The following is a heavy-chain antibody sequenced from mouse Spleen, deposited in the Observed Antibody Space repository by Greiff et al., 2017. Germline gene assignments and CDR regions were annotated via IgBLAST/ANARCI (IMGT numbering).Heavy chain of an antibody. V-gene: IGHV5-4*01. J-gene: IGHJ2*01. D-gene: IGHD1-1*01. CDR2: ISDGGSYT. CDR3: AREKVITTVVAPFDY. Sequence: EVQLVESGGGLVKPGGSLKLSCAASGFTFSSYAMSWVRQTPEKRLEWVATISDGGSYTYYPDNVKGRFTISRDNAKNNLYLQMSHLKSEDTAMYYCAREKVITTVVAPFDYWGQGTTLTVSS. CDR1: GFTFSSYA.